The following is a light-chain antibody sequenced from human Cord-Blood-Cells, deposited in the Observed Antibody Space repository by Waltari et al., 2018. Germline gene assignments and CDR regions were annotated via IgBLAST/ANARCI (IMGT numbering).Light chain of an antibody. Sequence: DIVMTQSPDSLAVSLGERATINCKSSQSVLYSSNNKNYLAWYQQKPGQPPKLLIYWASTRESGVPDRCSGSGSGTDFTLTVSILQAEDVAVYYCQQYYSTPFTFGPGTKVDIK. V-gene: IGKV4-1*01. CDR1: QSVLYSSNNKNY. CDR2: WAS. CDR3: QQYYSTPFT. J-gene: IGKJ3*01.